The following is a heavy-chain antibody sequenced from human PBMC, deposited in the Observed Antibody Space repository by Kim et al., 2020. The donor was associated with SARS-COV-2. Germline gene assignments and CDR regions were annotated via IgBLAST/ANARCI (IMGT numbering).Heavy chain of an antibody. CDR3: ARDTIKTFDI. Sequence: TKYSPEPGKGRFTTPSDNARNSLYLQRNSLRAEDTAVYYCARDTIKTFDIWGQGTMVTVSS. V-gene: IGHV3-11*04. J-gene: IGHJ3*02. D-gene: IGHD3-10*01. CDR2: TK.